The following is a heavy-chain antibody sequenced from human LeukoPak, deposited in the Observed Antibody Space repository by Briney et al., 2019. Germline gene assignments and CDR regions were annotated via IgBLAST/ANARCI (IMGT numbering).Heavy chain of an antibody. J-gene: IGHJ4*02. Sequence: EASVKVSCKASGYTFTTYHLHWVRQAPGQGLEWMGMIDPSTGTTAYAQKFQGRVAMTRVTSTSTVYVELNSLRSGDMATYYCARSFGSWSQFDYWGQGSLVTVSS. V-gene: IGHV1-46*01. D-gene: IGHD6-13*01. CDR2: IDPSTGTT. CDR1: GYTFTTYH. CDR3: ARSFGSWSQFDY.